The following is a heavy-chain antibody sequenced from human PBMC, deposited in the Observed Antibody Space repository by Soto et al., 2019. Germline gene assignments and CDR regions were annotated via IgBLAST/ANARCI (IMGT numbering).Heavy chain of an antibody. J-gene: IGHJ4*02. Sequence: QVQLVESGGGVVQPGRSLRLSCAASGFTFSSYGMHWVRQAPGKGLEGVAVIWYDGSNKYYADSVKGRFTISRDNSKNTLYLQMNSLRAEDTAVYYCARASYVGMATIESVYWGQGTLVPVSS. CDR2: IWYDGSNK. V-gene: IGHV3-33*01. CDR3: ARASYVGMATIESVY. D-gene: IGHD5-12*01. CDR1: GFTFSSYG.